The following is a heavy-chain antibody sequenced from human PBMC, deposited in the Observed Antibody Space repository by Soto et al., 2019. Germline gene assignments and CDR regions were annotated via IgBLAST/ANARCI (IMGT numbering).Heavy chain of an antibody. J-gene: IGHJ6*03. Sequence: TLSLTCAVYGGSFSGYYWSWIRQPPGKGLEWIGEINHSGSTNYNPSLKSRVTISVDTSKNQFSLKLSSVTAADTAVYYCASLSSNYYYYYYMDVWGKGTTVT. CDR2: INHSGST. V-gene: IGHV4-34*01. D-gene: IGHD4-4*01. CDR3: ASLSSNYYYYYYMDV. CDR1: GGSFSGYY.